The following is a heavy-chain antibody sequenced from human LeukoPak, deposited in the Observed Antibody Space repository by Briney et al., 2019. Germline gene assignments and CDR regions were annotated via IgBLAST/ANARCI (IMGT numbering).Heavy chain of an antibody. V-gene: IGHV4-34*01. Sequence: GSLRLSCAASGFTVSSNYMSWVRQPPGKGLEWIGEINHSGSTNYNPSLKSRVTISVDTSKNQFSLKLSSVTAADTAVYYCARGARTYYYMDVWGKGTTVTVSS. D-gene: IGHD6-6*01. J-gene: IGHJ6*03. CDR3: ARGARTYYYMDV. CDR1: GFTVSSNY. CDR2: INHSGST.